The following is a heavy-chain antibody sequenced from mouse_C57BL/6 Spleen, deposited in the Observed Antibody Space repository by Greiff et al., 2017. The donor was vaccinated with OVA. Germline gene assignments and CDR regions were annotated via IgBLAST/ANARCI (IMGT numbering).Heavy chain of an antibody. J-gene: IGHJ2*01. D-gene: IGHD3-3*01. Sequence: QVQLKQPGAELVRPGSSVKLSCKASGYTFTSYWMHWVKQRPIQGLEWIGNIDPSDSETHYNQKFKDKATLTVDKSSSTAYMQLSSLTSEDSAVYYCARGGRGPFDYWGQGTTLTVSS. CDR1: GYTFTSYW. V-gene: IGHV1-52*01. CDR2: IDPSDSET. CDR3: ARGGRGPFDY.